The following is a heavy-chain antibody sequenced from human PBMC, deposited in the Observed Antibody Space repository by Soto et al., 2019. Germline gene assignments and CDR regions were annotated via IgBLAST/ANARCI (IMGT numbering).Heavy chain of an antibody. Sequence: PGGSLRLSCAASGFTFSDHYMDWVRQAPGKGLEWVGRTRDKPNSYTTEHAASVKGRYTISRDDSENSVYLQMNSLKTEDTAVYYCTSAAVSKTGLDVWGHGTTVTVSS. CDR3: TSAAVSKTGLDV. CDR1: GFTFSDHY. CDR2: TRDKPNSYTT. V-gene: IGHV3-72*01. D-gene: IGHD4-4*01. J-gene: IGHJ6*02.